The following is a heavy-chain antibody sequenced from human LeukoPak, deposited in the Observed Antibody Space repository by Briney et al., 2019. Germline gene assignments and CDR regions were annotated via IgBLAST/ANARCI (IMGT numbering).Heavy chain of an antibody. D-gene: IGHD4-17*01. CDR3: ARDGGDYGDYSALDY. Sequence: GGSLRLSCAASGFTVSSNYMSWVRQAPGKGLEWVSVIYSGGSTYYADSVKGRFTISRDNSKNTLYLQMSSLRAEDTAVYYCARDGGDYGDYSALDYWGQGTLVTVSS. CDR1: GFTVSSNY. CDR2: IYSGGST. V-gene: IGHV3-53*01. J-gene: IGHJ4*02.